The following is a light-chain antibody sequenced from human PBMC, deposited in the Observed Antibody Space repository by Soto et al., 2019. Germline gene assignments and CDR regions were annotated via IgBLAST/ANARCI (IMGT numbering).Light chain of an antibody. V-gene: IGKV3-20*01. J-gene: IGKJ1*01. CDR3: QQYNDWPPWT. CDR1: QSVSSSY. CDR2: GAS. Sequence: EIVLTQSPGTLSLSPGERATLSCRASQSVSSSYLAWYQQKPGQAPRLLIYGASSRATGIPDRFSGSGSGTDLAPTISSMQSEDFAVYYCQQYNDWPPWTFGQGTKVDIK.